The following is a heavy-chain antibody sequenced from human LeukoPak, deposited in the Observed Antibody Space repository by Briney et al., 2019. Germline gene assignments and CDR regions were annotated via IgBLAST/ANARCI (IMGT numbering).Heavy chain of an antibody. D-gene: IGHD2-8*01. V-gene: IGHV3-23*01. Sequence: PGGSLRLSCAASGFTFSSYAMSWVRQAPGKGLEWVSAIGGSGGSTYYADSVKGRFTISRDNSKNTLYLQMNSLRAEDTAVYYCAKQYCTNGVCYVYDAFDIWGQGTMVTVSS. CDR1: GFTFSSYA. CDR2: IGGSGGST. J-gene: IGHJ3*02. CDR3: AKQYCTNGVCYVYDAFDI.